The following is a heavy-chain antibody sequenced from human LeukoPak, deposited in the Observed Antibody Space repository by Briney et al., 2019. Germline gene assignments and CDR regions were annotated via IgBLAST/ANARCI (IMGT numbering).Heavy chain of an antibody. Sequence: PSETLSLTCTVSGGSISSSSYYWGWIRQPPGKGLEWIGSIYYSGSTYYNPSLKSRVTMSVDTSKNQFSLKLTSVTAADTAVYYCARDSAPGDFDYWGQGTLVTVSS. CDR3: ARDSAPGDFDY. CDR1: GGSISSSSYY. J-gene: IGHJ4*02. V-gene: IGHV4-39*07. D-gene: IGHD7-27*01. CDR2: IYYSGST.